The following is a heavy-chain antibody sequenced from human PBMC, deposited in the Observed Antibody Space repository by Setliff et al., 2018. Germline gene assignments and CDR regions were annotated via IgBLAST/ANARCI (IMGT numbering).Heavy chain of an antibody. J-gene: IGHJ3*02. CDR2: INHSGST. Sequence: PSETLSLTCTVYGGSFSNYYWSWIRQPPGKGLEWIGEINHSGSTNYNSSLTSRVTISVDTSKNQFSLKLSSVTAADTAVYYCASPRRDDLDSPFDAFDIWGQGTKVTVSS. CDR1: GGSFSNYY. CDR3: ASPRRDDLDSPFDAFDI. V-gene: IGHV4-34*01. D-gene: IGHD3-3*01.